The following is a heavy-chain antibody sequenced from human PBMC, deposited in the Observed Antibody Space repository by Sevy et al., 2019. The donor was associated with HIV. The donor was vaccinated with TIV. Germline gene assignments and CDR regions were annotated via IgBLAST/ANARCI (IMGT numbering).Heavy chain of an antibody. J-gene: IGHJ3*02. Sequence: VSVKVSCKASGYTFSNNAMNWVRQAPGQGLEWMGWINTNTGNPTYAQGFTGRFVFSLDTSVSTAYLQIRSLKAEDTADYYCTRGYIGYNSGDAFDIWGQGTMVTVSS. D-gene: IGHD5-12*01. CDR2: INTNTGNP. CDR1: GYTFSNNA. V-gene: IGHV7-4-1*02. CDR3: TRGYIGYNSGDAFDI.